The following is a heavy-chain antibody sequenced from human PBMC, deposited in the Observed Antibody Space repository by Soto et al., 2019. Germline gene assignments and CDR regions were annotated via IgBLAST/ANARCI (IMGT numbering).Heavy chain of an antibody. V-gene: IGHV3-33*03. CDR3: ARWGCSGSNCNLNQRSFDL. J-gene: IGHJ4*02. CDR1: GFIFNEYG. Sequence: QVQLVESGGGVVQPGRSLRLSCAASGFIFNEYGMHWVRQAPGKGLEWVAVIWYAGSNKYYADSVKGRFTFSRDNSKNTMCLQRNSLRVEDTVVYYCARWGCSGSNCNLNQRSFDLWGQGTLVTVSS. D-gene: IGHD2-15*01. CDR2: IWYAGSNK.